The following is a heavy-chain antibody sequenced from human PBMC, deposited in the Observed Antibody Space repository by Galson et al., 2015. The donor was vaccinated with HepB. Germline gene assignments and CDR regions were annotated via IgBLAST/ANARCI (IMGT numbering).Heavy chain of an antibody. CDR1: GFSLSTSGMC. V-gene: IGHV2-70*11. J-gene: IGHJ6*02. CDR3: ARTNLLSYVMDV. Sequence: PALVKPTQTLTLTCTFSGFSLSTSGMCVTWIRQPPGKALEWLARLHWDDDRYYSTSLKTRLTISKDTSKNQVVLTMTNMDPVDTATYYCARTNLLSYVMDVWGQGTTVTVSS. D-gene: IGHD1-26*01. CDR2: LHWDDDR.